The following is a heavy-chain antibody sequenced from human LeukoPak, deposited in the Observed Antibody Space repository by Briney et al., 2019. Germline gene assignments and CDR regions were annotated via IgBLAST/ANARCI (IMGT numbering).Heavy chain of an antibody. J-gene: IGHJ2*01. D-gene: IGHD6-13*01. CDR2: IYPGDSDT. CDR1: GYSFTSYW. CDR3: ARQGNIAAAGTWYFDL. Sequence: GESLKISCKGSGYSFTSYWIGWVRQMPGKGLEWMGIIYPGDSDTRYSPSFQGQVTISADESISTAYLQWSSLKASDTAMYYCARQGNIAAAGTWYFDLWGRGTLVTVSS. V-gene: IGHV5-51*01.